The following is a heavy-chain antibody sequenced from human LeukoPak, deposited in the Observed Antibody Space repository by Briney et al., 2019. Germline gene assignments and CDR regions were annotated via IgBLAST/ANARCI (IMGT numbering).Heavy chain of an antibody. D-gene: IGHD3-3*01. J-gene: IGHJ4*02. CDR2: KVRTVVGGTT. V-gene: IGHV3-15*04. Sequence: GGSLRLSCADSVYTLCIAKTCSGRQAPRKGVECGGPKVRTVVGGTTDYAAPVKGRFTISRSDANNTLYLQLAALELKDKAVYYCDEGVESGNYLQYWGQGTLVTVSS. CDR3: DEGVESGNYLQY. CDR1: VYTLCIAK.